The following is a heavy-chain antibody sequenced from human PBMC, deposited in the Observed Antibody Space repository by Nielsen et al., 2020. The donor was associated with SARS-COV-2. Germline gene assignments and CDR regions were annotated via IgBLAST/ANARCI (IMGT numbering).Heavy chain of an antibody. J-gene: IGHJ5*02. CDR3: ARDSGSYHNWFDP. V-gene: IGHV7-4-1*02. CDR2: INTNTGNP. Sequence: ASVKVSCKASGYTFTGYYMHWVRQAPGQGLEWMGWINTNTGNPTYAQGFTGRFVFSLDTSVSTAYLQISSLKAEDTAVYYCARDSGSYHNWFDPWGQGTLVTVSS. CDR1: GYTFTGYY. D-gene: IGHD1-26*01.